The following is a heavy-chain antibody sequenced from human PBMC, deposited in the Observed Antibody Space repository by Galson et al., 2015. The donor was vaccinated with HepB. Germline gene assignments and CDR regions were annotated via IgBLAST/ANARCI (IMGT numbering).Heavy chain of an antibody. Sequence: SLRLSCAASGFTFSSYAMSWVRQAPGKGLEWVSATSGSGGSTYYADSVKGRFTISRDNSKNTLYLQMNSLRAEDTAVYYCAREMATTPYFDLWGRGTLVTVSS. V-gene: IGHV3-23*01. CDR2: TSGSGGST. J-gene: IGHJ2*01. D-gene: IGHD5-24*01. CDR3: AREMATTPYFDL. CDR1: GFTFSSYA.